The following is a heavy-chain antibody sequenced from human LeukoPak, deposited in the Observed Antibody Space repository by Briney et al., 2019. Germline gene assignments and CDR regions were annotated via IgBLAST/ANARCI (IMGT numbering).Heavy chain of an antibody. J-gene: IGHJ3*02. D-gene: IGHD1-26*01. Sequence: PSETLSLTCPVSAASITTYYWSWIRQTPGKGLEWIGYIYYSGSTNYNPSLKSRVTISVDTSKNQFSLKLSSVTAADTAVYYCARVSGSYFVHDFDIWGQGTMVTVSS. V-gene: IGHV4-59*08. CDR1: AASITTYY. CDR2: IYYSGST. CDR3: ARVSGSYFVHDFDI.